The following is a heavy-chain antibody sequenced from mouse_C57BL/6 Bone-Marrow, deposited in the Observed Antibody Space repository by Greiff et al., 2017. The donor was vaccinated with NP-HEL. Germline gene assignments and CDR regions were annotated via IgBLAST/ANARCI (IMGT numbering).Heavy chain of an antibody. J-gene: IGHJ1*03. CDR3: ARQVRYYGSRTGYIDV. D-gene: IGHD1-1*01. Sequence: VQLQQPGAELVKPGASVKMSCKASGYTFTSYWITWVKQRPGQGLEWIGDIYPGSGSTKYNEKFTSKATLTVDTSSSTAYMQLSSLTSEDSAVYYCARQVRYYGSRTGYIDVWGTGTTVTVSS. CDR2: IYPGSGST. V-gene: IGHV1-55*01. CDR1: GYTFTSYW.